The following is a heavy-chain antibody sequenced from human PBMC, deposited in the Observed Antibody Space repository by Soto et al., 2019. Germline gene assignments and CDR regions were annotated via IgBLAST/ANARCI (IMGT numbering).Heavy chain of an antibody. J-gene: IGHJ3*02. CDR3: AGPVWSGYSRHDAFDI. Sequence: GGSLRLSCAASGFTFSDYYMSWIRQAPGKGLEWVSYISSSGSTIYYADSVKGRFTISRDNAKTSLYLQMNSLRAEDTAVYYCAGPVWSGYSRHDAFDIWGQGTMVTVSS. V-gene: IGHV3-11*01. CDR2: ISSSGSTI. D-gene: IGHD3-3*01. CDR1: GFTFSDYY.